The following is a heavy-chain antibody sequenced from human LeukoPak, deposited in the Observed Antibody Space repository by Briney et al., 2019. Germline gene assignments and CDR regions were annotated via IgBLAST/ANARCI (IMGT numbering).Heavy chain of an antibody. CDR2: INPNSGGT. D-gene: IGHD3/OR15-3a*01. CDR1: GYTYIHYQ. CDR3: ALISGQVTPVVDY. Sequence: GASVKVSFKASGYTYIHYQMHWLRQAPGQGLEWMGWINPNSGGTKYAQKFQGRVTMTRDTSISTAYMELSRLTSDDTAVYYCALISGQVTPVVDYWGQGTLVTVSS. J-gene: IGHJ4*02. V-gene: IGHV1-2*02.